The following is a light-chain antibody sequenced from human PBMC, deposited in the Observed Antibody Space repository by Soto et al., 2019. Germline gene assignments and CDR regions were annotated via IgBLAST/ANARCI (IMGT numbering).Light chain of an antibody. CDR3: QQYDNWPPWT. Sequence: ETVMTQSPATLSVSPGEKATLSCRASESVGSNLAWYQQKPGQAPRLLIYGASTRATGIPARFSGSGSGTEFTLTISSLQCEDVALYYCQQYDNWPPWTFGQGTKVDIK. CDR2: GAS. J-gene: IGKJ1*01. V-gene: IGKV3-15*01. CDR1: ESVGSN.